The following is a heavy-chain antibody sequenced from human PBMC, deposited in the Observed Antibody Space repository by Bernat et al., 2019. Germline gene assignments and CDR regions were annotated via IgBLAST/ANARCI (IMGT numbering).Heavy chain of an antibody. Sequence: QVQLVESGGGVVQPGRSLRLSCAASGFTFSSYGMHWVRQAPGKGLEWVAVISYDGSNKYYADSVKGRFTISRDNAKNSLYMQMNSLRAEDTAVYYCARDRSGGDYVDAFDIWGQGTMVTVSS. J-gene: IGHJ3*02. CDR3: ARDRSGGDYVDAFDI. D-gene: IGHD4-17*01. CDR2: ISYDGSNK. CDR1: GFTFSSYG. V-gene: IGHV3-30*03.